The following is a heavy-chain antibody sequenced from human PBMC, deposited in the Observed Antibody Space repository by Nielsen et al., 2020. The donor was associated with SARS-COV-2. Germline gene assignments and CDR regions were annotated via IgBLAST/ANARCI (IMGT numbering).Heavy chain of an antibody. CDR3: AKDVVTYFDY. Sequence: GGSLRLSCAASRFSFSNHAMSWVRQAPGKGLEWVSGIGHSGATTYYADSVKGRFTISRDNSKNTLYLQMNSLRAEDTAVYYCAKDVVTYFDYWGQGTLVTVSS. V-gene: IGHV3-23*01. J-gene: IGHJ4*02. CDR2: IGHSGATT. CDR1: RFSFSNHA. D-gene: IGHD2-21*02.